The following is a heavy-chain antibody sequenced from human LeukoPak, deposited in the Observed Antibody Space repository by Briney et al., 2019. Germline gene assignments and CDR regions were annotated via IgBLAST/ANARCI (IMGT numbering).Heavy chain of an antibody. CDR1: GFIFSGYA. CDR3: VKSLASGWYQFED. D-gene: IGHD6-19*01. J-gene: IGHJ4*02. V-gene: IGHV3-64D*09. Sequence: GGSLRLSCSASGFIFSGYAMHWVRQAPGKGLKFVSSITNDGGRTHYADSVKGRFTISRDNSMNTVHLQMSSLRAEDTALYYCVKSLASGWYQFEDWGQGTLVTVSS. CDR2: ITNDGGRT.